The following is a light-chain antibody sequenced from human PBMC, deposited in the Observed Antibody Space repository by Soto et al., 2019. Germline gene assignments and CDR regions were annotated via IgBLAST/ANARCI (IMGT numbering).Light chain of an antibody. Sequence: EIVMTQSPATLSVSPGERATLSCRASQSVSSNLAWYQQKPGQAPRLLIYGASTRATGIPARFSGSGSGTEFTLTISSLQSEDFAVYYCQHYFDFPRTFGQGTKVEI. V-gene: IGKV3-15*01. CDR1: QSVSSN. J-gene: IGKJ1*01. CDR3: QHYFDFPRT. CDR2: GAS.